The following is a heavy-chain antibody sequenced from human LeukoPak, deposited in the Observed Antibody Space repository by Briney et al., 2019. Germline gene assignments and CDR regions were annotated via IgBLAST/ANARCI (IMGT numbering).Heavy chain of an antibody. V-gene: IGHV3-7*01. D-gene: IGHD4-17*01. CDR2: MKTDGSEI. CDR1: GFTFSGYW. Sequence: GGSLRLSCAASGFTFSGYWMNWVRQAPGKGLDWVANMKTDGSEIYYVDSVKGRFTISRDNAKNSLYLQMNSLRAEDTAVYYCARDGAPRPNAFDIWGQGTMVTVSS. J-gene: IGHJ3*02. CDR3: ARDGAPRPNAFDI.